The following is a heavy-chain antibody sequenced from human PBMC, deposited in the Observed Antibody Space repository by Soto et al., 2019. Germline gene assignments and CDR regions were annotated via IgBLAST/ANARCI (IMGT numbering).Heavy chain of an antibody. D-gene: IGHD3-22*01. Sequence: SETLSLTCTVSGGSISSSSYYWGWIRQPPGKGLEWIGSIYYSGSTYYNPSLKSRVTISVDTSKNQFSLKLSSVTAADTAVYYCARQGNYYDSSGYYYIPGSVPYYYYGMDVWGQGTTVTVSS. V-gene: IGHV4-39*01. CDR2: IYYSGST. J-gene: IGHJ6*02. CDR3: ARQGNYYDSSGYYYIPGSVPYYYYGMDV. CDR1: GGSISSSSYY.